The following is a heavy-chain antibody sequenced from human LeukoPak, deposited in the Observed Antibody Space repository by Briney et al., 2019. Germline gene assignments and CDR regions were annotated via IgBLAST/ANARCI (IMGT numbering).Heavy chain of an antibody. CDR3: ATLKSPGIAAAGPENWFDP. D-gene: IGHD6-13*01. V-gene: IGHV1-24*01. J-gene: IGHJ5*02. Sequence: ASVKVSCKVSGYTLTELSMHWVRQAPGKGLEWMGGFDPEDGETICAQKFQGRVTMTEDTSTDTAYMELSSLRSEDTAVYYCATLKSPGIAAAGPENWFDPWGQGTLVTVSS. CDR1: GYTLTELS. CDR2: FDPEDGET.